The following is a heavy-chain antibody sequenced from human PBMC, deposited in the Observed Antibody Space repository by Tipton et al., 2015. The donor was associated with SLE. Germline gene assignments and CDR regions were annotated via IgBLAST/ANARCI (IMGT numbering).Heavy chain of an antibody. Sequence: TLSLTCTVSGGSISSYYWSWIRQPPGKGLEWIGYIYHRGSAYYTPSLKSRATISVDTSKNQVSLKLTSVTAADTAVYYCARVLTYDRWSGYLGLTASAMDVWGQGTTVTVSS. D-gene: IGHD3-3*01. CDR3: ARVLTYDRWSGYLGLTASAMDV. CDR2: IYHRGSA. J-gene: IGHJ6*02. V-gene: IGHV4-4*09. CDR1: GGSISSYY.